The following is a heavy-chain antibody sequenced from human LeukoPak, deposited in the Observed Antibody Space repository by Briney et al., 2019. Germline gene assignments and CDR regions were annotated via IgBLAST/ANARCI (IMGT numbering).Heavy chain of an antibody. CDR2: ISYDDTNK. Sequence: GGSLRLSCAASGFTFSNYALHWVRQAPGKGLEWVAVISYDDTNKYYVDSVKGRFTISRDNSKNTLYLQMSSLRAEDTAVYYCARGLTIFGVVNELNGYWAQGTLVTVSS. CDR3: ARGLTIFGVVNELNGY. D-gene: IGHD3-3*01. J-gene: IGHJ4*02. CDR1: GFTFSNYA. V-gene: IGHV3-30*04.